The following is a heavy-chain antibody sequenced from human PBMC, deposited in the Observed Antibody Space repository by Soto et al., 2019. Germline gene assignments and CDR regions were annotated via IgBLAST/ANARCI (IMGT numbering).Heavy chain of an antibody. CDR2: VTQSGST. D-gene: IGHD2-8*02. V-gene: IGHV4-34*01. J-gene: IGHJ4*02. Sequence: QVHLQQWGAGLLKPSETLSLTCAVCGGSFRGYYWGWICQPPGKGLEWVWEVTQSGSTNYNPSLQSRVTISVDTYKNQFSLKMSSVDAADTAEYYCERLKWDACGVVDYFDYWGQGTMVTVSS. CDR3: ERLKWDACGVVDYFDY. CDR1: GGSFRGYY.